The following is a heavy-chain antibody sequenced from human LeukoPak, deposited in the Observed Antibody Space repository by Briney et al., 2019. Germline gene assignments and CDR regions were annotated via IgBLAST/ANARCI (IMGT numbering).Heavy chain of an antibody. J-gene: IGHJ3*02. CDR2: ITGSGGST. Sequence: GGSLRLSCAASGFTFTTFAMSWVRQAPGKGLEWVSTITGSGGSTYYADSVKGRFTISRDNSKNALYLQMNSLRAEDTAVYYCARDYDILTGYTRAFDIWGQGTVVTVSS. CDR3: ARDYDILTGYTRAFDI. V-gene: IGHV3-23*01. CDR1: GFTFTTFA. D-gene: IGHD3-9*01.